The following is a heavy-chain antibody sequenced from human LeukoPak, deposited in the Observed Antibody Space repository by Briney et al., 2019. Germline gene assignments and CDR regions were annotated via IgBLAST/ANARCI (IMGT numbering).Heavy chain of an antibody. D-gene: IGHD3-10*01. CDR1: GGTFSSYA. CDR2: IIPIFGTA. J-gene: IGHJ4*02. Sequence: SVKVSCKASGGTFSSYAISWVRQAPGQGLEWMGGIIPIFGTANYAQKFQGRVTITTDESTSTAYMELSSLRSEDTAVYYCAREITMVRGDRAGFDYWGQGTLGTVSS. V-gene: IGHV1-69*05. CDR3: AREITMVRGDRAGFDY.